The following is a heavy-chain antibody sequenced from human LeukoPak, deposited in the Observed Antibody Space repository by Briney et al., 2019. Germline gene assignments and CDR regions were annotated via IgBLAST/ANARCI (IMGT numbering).Heavy chain of an antibody. Sequence: ASVKVSCKASGYTFTSYGISWVRQAPGQGLEWMGWISAYNGNTNYAQKLQGRVTMTTDTSTSTAYMELRSLRSDDTAVYYCARVSPGYSYGPYYLDYWGQGTLVTVSS. CDR1: GYTFTSYG. V-gene: IGHV1-18*04. D-gene: IGHD5-18*01. J-gene: IGHJ4*02. CDR2: ISAYNGNT. CDR3: ARVSPGYSYGPYYLDY.